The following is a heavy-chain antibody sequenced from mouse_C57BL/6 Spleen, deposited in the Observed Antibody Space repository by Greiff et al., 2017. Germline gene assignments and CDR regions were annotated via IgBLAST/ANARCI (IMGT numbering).Heavy chain of an antibody. D-gene: IGHD1-1*01. J-gene: IGHJ3*01. CDR2: INPNNGGT. Sequence: VQLQQSGPELVKPGASVKIPCKASGYTFTDYNMDWVKQSHGKSLEWIGDINPNNGGTIYNQKFKGKATLTVDTSSSTAYMELRSLTSEDTAVYYGARRAQDYGSTWFAYRGQGTLVTVSA. CDR1: GYTFTDYN. CDR3: ARRAQDYGSTWFAY. V-gene: IGHV1-18*01.